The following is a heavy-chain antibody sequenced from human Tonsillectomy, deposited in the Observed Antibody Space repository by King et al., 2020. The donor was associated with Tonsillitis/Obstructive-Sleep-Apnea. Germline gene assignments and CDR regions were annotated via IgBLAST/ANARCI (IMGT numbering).Heavy chain of an antibody. CDR3: ARGVRFLNF. V-gene: IGHV4-4*02. J-gene: IGHJ4*02. CDR2: IFLSGST. D-gene: IGHD3-3*01. CDR1: GGSISSSNW. Sequence: QLQESGPGLVKPSGTLSLTCAVSGGSISSSNWWSWVRQPPGKGLEWIGEIFLSGSTNYNPSLRSRVPVSVDKSKNPFSLRLSSVTAADTAVYSCARGVRFLNFWGQGTLVTVSS.